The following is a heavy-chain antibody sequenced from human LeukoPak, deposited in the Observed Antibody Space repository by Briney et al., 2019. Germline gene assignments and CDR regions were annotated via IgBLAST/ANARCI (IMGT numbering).Heavy chain of an antibody. CDR3: ARGGRRGVAATDFDY. D-gene: IGHD2-15*01. CDR1: GFTFSNAW. V-gene: IGHV3-15*01. CDR2: IKSKTDGGTT. J-gene: IGHJ4*02. Sequence: GGSLRLSCAASGFTFSNAWMSWVRQAPGKGLEWVGRIKSKTDGGTTDYAAPVKGRFAISRDDSKNTLYLQMNSLKTEDTAVYYCARGGRRGVAATDFDYWGQGTLVTVSS.